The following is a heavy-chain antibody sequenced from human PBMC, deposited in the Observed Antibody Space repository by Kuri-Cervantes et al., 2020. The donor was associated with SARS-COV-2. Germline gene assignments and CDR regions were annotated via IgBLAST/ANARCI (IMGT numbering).Heavy chain of an antibody. J-gene: IGHJ5*02. V-gene: IGHV4-4*07. Sequence: SETLSLTCTVSGGSISGQYCNRIRQSAGKGLEWIGRIYYSGSTNYNPSLKSRFTMSVETSKNEFSLRLSSVTAADTAVYYCARSVWGSYRPLNWFDPWGQGTLVTVSS. CDR3: ARSVWGSYRPLNWFDP. CDR2: IYYSGST. CDR1: GGSISGQY. D-gene: IGHD3-16*02.